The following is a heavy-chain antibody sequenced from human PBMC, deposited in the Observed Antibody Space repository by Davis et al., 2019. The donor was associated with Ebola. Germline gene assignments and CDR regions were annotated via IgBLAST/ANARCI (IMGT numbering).Heavy chain of an antibody. D-gene: IGHD2-2*01. J-gene: IGHJ3*02. CDR2: ISYSGTA. V-gene: IGHV4-31*03. CDR3: ARLYCSSASCSRGGGFDI. CDR1: GGSISSSGYF. Sequence: PSETLSLTCTVSGGSISSSGYFWSWIRQHPGKGLEWIGYISYSGTAYHDPSLDSRVTISPDTSNNQFSLRMTSVTAADTAIYYCARLYCSSASCSRGGGFDIWGHGIMVTVSS.